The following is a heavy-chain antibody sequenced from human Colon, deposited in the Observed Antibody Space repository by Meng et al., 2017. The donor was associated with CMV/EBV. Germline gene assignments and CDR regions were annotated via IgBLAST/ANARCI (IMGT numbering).Heavy chain of an antibody. V-gene: IGHV3-15*07. J-gene: IGHJ4*02. Sequence: LSSEAAGLMFGNTRMTWVRQAPGKGLEWVGRIKSKADGETTDYAAPVKGRFTISRDDSKNTLYVQMNSLTTADTAVYYCTTGTWFDYWGQGTLVTVSS. CDR3: TTGTWFDY. CDR1: GLMFGNTR. CDR2: IKSKADGETT.